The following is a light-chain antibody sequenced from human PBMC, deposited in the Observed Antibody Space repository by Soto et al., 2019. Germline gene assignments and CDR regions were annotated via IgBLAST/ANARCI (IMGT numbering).Light chain of an antibody. Sequence: QSVLTQPPSASGSPGQSVTISCTGTSSDVGYYNYISWYQQHPGKAPKLIIYEVSKRPSGVPDRFSGSKSGNTASLTVSGLQAADEADYYCSSYADSNSYVFGTGTKLTVL. CDR2: EVS. CDR1: SSDVGYYNY. J-gene: IGLJ1*01. CDR3: SSYADSNSYV. V-gene: IGLV2-8*01.